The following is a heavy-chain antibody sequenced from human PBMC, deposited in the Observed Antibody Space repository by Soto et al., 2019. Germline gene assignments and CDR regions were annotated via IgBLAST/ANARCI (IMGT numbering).Heavy chain of an antibody. D-gene: IGHD4-4*01. CDR2: IKSKTDGGTR. J-gene: IGHJ4*02. CDR3: TTDAVEMTTIVY. V-gene: IGHV3-15*01. Sequence: EVQLVESGGGLVKPGGSLRLSCAASGFTFSNAWMSWVRQAPGKGLEWVGRIKSKTDGGTRDYAAPVKGRFTISRDDSKNTLYLQMNSLKTEDTAVYYCTTDAVEMTTIVYWGQGTLVTVSS. CDR1: GFTFSNAW.